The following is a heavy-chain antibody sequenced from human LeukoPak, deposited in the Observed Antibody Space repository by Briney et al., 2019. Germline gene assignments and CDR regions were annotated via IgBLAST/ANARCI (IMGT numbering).Heavy chain of an antibody. V-gene: IGHV3-21*01. CDR3: AIDRYYYGSGGDDAFDI. J-gene: IGHJ3*02. Sequence: GGSLRLSCAASGFTFSSYSMNWVRQAPGKGLEWVSSISSSSSYIYYADSVKGRFTISRDNAKNSLYLQMNSLRAEDTAVYYCAIDRYYYGSGGDDAFDIWGQGTMVTVSS. CDR1: GFTFSSYS. CDR2: ISSSSSYI. D-gene: IGHD3-10*01.